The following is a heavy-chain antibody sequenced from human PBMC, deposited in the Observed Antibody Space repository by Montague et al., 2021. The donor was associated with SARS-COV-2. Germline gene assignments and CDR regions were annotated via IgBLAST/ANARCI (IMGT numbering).Heavy chain of an antibody. CDR2: IYYSGST. D-gene: IGHD3-22*01. Sequence: SETLSLTCTVSGGSISSSSYYWGWIRQPPGKGLEWIGSIYYSGSTYYNPSLKSRVTISVDTSKNQFSLKLSSVTAADTAVYYCAREAYYYDSSGYYGEGYYYYYGMDVWGQGTTVTVSS. J-gene: IGHJ6*02. CDR1: GGSISSSSYY. V-gene: IGHV4-39*02. CDR3: AREAYYYDSSGYYGEGYYYYYGMDV.